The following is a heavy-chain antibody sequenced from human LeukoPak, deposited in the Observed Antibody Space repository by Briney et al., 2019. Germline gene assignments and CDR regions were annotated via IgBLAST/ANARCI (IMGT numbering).Heavy chain of an antibody. CDR1: GGSISTSNYY. CDR3: ARALKGVPAMGR. J-gene: IGHJ4*02. Sequence: SETLSLTCTVSGGSISTSNYYWGWIRQPPGKGLEWIGNIFYSGSTYYSPSLKSRVTISVDTSKNQFSLKLSSVTAADTAVYYCARALKGVPAMGRWGQGTLVTVSS. CDR2: IFYSGST. V-gene: IGHV4-39*07. D-gene: IGHD2-2*01.